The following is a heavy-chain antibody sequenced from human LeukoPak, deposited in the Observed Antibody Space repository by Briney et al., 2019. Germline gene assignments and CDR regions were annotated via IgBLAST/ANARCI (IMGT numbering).Heavy chain of an antibody. CDR1: GGSISSYF. J-gene: IGHJ4*02. V-gene: IGHV4-59*08. CDR3: ARGLRSSGWFSTDFDY. D-gene: IGHD6-19*01. CDR2: ISYSGRT. Sequence: PSETLSLTCTVSGGSISSYFWSWIRQSPGKGLEWIGYISYSGRTNYNPSLKSRVTISADTSKNQFSLKLSSVTAADTAVYYCARGLRSSGWFSTDFDYWGQGTLVTVSS.